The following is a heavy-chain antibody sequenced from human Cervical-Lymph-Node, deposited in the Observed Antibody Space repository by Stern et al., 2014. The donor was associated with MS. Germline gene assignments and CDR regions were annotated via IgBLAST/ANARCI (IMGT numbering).Heavy chain of an antibody. Sequence: QVQLLQPGAEVKKPGSSVTVSCKASGGTFSSQALSWVRQSPGPGLAWLGGIIPVFGAAHYAQKFQGRVTITADESTSTAYMELRSLRSEDTAVYYCARDEIGQTTTHYYYYGMDVWGQGTTVTVSS. CDR2: IIPVFGAA. CDR1: GGTFSSQA. CDR3: ARDEIGQTTTHYYYYGMDV. V-gene: IGHV1-69*01. D-gene: IGHD1-1*01. J-gene: IGHJ6*02.